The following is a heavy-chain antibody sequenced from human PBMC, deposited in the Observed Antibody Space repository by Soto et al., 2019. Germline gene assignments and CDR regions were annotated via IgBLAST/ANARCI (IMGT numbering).Heavy chain of an antibody. CDR3: AREYYYGSGSYYYYGMDV. Sequence: QVQLVESGGGVVQPGRSLRLSCAASGFTFSSYAMHWVRQAPGKGLEWVAVISYDGSNKYYADSVKGRFTISRDNSKNTLYLQMNSLRAEDTAVYYCAREYYYGSGSYYYYGMDVW. J-gene: IGHJ6*01. D-gene: IGHD3-10*01. CDR1: GFTFSSYA. V-gene: IGHV3-30-3*01. CDR2: ISYDGSNK.